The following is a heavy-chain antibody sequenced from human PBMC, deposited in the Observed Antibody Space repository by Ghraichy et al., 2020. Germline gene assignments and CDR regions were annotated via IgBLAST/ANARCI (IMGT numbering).Heavy chain of an antibody. V-gene: IGHV4-59*01. Sequence: SETLSLTCTVSGGSISSYYWSWIRQPPGKGLEWIGYIYYSGSTNYNPSLKSRVTISVDTSKNQFSLKLSSVTAADTAVYYCARVGQTSYDSSGYWYYYYYGMDVWGPGTTVTVSS. CDR3: ARVGQTSYDSSGYWYYYYYGMDV. D-gene: IGHD3-22*01. CDR1: GGSISSYY. CDR2: IYYSGST. J-gene: IGHJ6*02.